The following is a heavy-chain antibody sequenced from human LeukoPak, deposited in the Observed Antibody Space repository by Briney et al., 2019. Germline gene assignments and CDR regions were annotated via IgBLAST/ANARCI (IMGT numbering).Heavy chain of an antibody. CDR3: ARMVDAFDI. Sequence: GGSLRLSCAASGFTFNSYAMSWVRQAPGKGLEWVSVISGNGYDIYYADSVRGRFTISRDNSKNTLYLQMNSLRAEDTAVYYCARMVDAFDIWGQGTMVTVSS. J-gene: IGHJ3*02. D-gene: IGHD4/OR15-4a*01. CDR1: GFTFNSYA. V-gene: IGHV3-23*01. CDR2: ISGNGYDI.